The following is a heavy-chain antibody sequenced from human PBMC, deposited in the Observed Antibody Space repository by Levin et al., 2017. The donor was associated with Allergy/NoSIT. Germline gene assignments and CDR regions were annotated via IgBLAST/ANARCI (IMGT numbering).Heavy chain of an antibody. D-gene: IGHD2-15*01. CDR3: ARGRGLGYCSGGSCPGWFDP. J-gene: IGHJ5*02. V-gene: IGHV4-34*01. CDR2: INHSGST. Sequence: SETLSLTCAVYGGSFSGYYWSWIRQPPGKGLEWIGEINHSGSTNYNPSLKSRVTISVDTSKNQFSLKLSSVTAADTAVYYCARGRGLGYCSGGSCPGWFDPWGQGTLVTVSS. CDR1: GGSFSGYY.